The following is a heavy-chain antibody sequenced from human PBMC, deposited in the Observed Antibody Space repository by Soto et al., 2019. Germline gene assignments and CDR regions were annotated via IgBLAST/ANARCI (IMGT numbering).Heavy chain of an antibody. J-gene: IGHJ4*02. D-gene: IGHD6-13*01. Sequence: QVQLQQWGAGLLKPSETLSLTCAVYGGSFSGYYWSWIRQPPGKGLEWIGEINHSGSTNYNPSLKSRVTISVDTSKNQFSLKLSSVTPADTAVYYCARASAVVAAAGGGFDYWGQGTLATVSS. CDR3: ARASAVVAAAGGGFDY. V-gene: IGHV4-34*01. CDR1: GGSFSGYY. CDR2: INHSGST.